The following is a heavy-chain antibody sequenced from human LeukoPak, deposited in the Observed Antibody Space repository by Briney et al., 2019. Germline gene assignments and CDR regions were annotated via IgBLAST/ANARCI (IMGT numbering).Heavy chain of an antibody. CDR1: SDSFSPYF. D-gene: IGHD3-10*01. Sequence: SETLSLTCTVSSDSFSPYFWSWIRQPPGRGLEWIGYIYYSGTTNYNPSLKSRVSISVDTSKNQFSLKLTSVSAADTAVYYCARGNYYGSRTSYPDAFDIWGQGTAVTVSS. V-gene: IGHV4-59*01. CDR3: ARGNYYGSRTSYPDAFDI. J-gene: IGHJ3*02. CDR2: IYYSGTT.